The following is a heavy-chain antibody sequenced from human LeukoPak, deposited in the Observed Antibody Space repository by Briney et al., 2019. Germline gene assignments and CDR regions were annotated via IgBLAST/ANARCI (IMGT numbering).Heavy chain of an antibody. CDR1: GFTFSNYA. J-gene: IGHJ5*02. D-gene: IGHD2-15*01. CDR2: IYGSDDKT. Sequence: GGPLRLSCVASGFTFSNYAMSWVRQAPGKGLELVSGIYGSDDKTVYGDAVKGRFTISRDNSKNTLYLQMNSLRADDTAVYYCAKTQGYYDAWGQGALVTVSS. CDR3: AKTQGYYDA. V-gene: IGHV3-23*01.